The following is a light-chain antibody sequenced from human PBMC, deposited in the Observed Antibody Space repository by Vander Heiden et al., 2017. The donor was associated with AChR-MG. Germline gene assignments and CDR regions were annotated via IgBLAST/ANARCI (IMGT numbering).Light chain of an antibody. J-gene: IGKJ2*01. CDR3: QQYGSSPYT. V-gene: IGKV3-20*01. Sequence: DIVFTQSPGPLSLSPGERATLSCRASQSVSSSYLAWYQQKPGQAPRLLIYGASSRATGIPDRFSGSGSGTDFTLTISRLEPEDFAVYYCQQYGSSPYTFGQGTKLEIK. CDR1: QSVSSSY. CDR2: GAS.